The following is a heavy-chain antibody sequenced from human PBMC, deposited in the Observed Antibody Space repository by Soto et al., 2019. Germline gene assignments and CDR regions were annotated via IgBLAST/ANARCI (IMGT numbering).Heavy chain of an antibody. CDR2: IGGRGTSS. Sequence: GGSLRLSCAASGFTFSNYAMSWVRQAPGKGLEWVSGIGGRGTSSYYADSVKGRFAISRDNSYNTLFLQLHSLRAEDTAVYYCAKSRYADSSGDYYDFWGQGTRVTVSS. J-gene: IGHJ4*02. V-gene: IGHV3-23*01. D-gene: IGHD3-22*01. CDR1: GFTFSNYA. CDR3: AKSRYADSSGDYYDF.